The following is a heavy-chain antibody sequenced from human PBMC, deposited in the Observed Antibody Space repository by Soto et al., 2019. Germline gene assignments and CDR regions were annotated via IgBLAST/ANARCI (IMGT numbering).Heavy chain of an antibody. D-gene: IGHD2-15*01. CDR2: IYHSGST. CDR1: GGSISSSNW. Sequence: SETLSLTCAVSGGSISSSNWWSWVRQPPGKGLEWIGEIYHSGSTNYNPSLKSRITISVDKSKNQFSLKLSSVTAADTAVYYCARDRIVVVVAAYYYYGMDVWGQGTTVTV. CDR3: ARDRIVVVVAAYYYYGMDV. J-gene: IGHJ6*02. V-gene: IGHV4-4*02.